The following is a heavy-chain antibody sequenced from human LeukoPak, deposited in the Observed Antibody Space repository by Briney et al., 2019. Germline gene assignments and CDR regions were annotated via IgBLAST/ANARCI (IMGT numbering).Heavy chain of an antibody. Sequence: PGRSLRLSCAASGFTFSSYGMQWVRQAPGKGLEWIGRIKRKTDGGTTDYAAPVKGRFTISRDDSKNTVYLQMNSLKTDDTAVYYCSTDLYGRGQGTLVTVSS. CDR1: GFTFSSYG. D-gene: IGHD3-16*01. CDR2: IKRKTDGGTT. J-gene: IGHJ4*02. V-gene: IGHV3-15*01. CDR3: STDLYG.